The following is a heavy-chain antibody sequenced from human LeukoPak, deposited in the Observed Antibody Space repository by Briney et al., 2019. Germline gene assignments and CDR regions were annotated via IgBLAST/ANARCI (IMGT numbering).Heavy chain of an antibody. D-gene: IGHD3-3*01. CDR2: IYYSGST. J-gene: IGHJ5*02. Sequence: SETLSLTCTVSGGSISSSSYYWGWIRQPPGKGQERIGSIYYSGSTYYNPSLKSRVTISVDTSKNQFSLKLSSVTAADTAVYYCARRPSGLFFSWFDPWGPGTLVTVSS. CDR1: GGSISSSSYY. V-gene: IGHV4-39*01. CDR3: ARRPSGLFFSWFDP.